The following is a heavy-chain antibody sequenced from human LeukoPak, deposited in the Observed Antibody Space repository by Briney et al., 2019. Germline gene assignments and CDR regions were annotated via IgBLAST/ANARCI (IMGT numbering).Heavy chain of an antibody. Sequence: SETLSLTCTVSGGSISSSSYYWGWIRQPPGKGLEWIGSIYYSGSTYYNPSLKSRVTISVDTSKNQFSLKLSSVTAADTAVYYCARGPDIVVVPAARRRQYMDVWGKGTTVTISS. CDR1: GGSISSSSYY. D-gene: IGHD2-2*01. CDR2: IYYSGST. V-gene: IGHV4-39*07. CDR3: ARGPDIVVVPAARRRQYMDV. J-gene: IGHJ6*03.